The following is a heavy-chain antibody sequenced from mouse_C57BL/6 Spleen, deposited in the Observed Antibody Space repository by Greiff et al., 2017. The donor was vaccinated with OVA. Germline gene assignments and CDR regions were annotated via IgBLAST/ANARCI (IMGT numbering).Heavy chain of an antibody. CDR3: ARNSYYGNYVFDY. CDR1: GFSLTSYG. CDR2: IWSGGGT. D-gene: IGHD2-10*01. Sequence: QVQLQQSGPGLVQPSQSLSITCTVSGFSLTSYGVHWVRQSPGKGLEWLGVIWSGGGTDYNAAFISRLSISKDNSKSQVFFKMNSLQADDTAIYYCARNSYYGNYVFDYWGQGTTLTVSS. V-gene: IGHV2-2*01. J-gene: IGHJ2*01.